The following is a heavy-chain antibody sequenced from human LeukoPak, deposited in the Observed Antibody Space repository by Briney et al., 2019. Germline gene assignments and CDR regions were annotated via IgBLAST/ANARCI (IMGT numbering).Heavy chain of an antibody. Sequence: SETLSLTCSVSGGSLSSYYWSWIRQPPGKGLEWIGYVLDIATTNYNPSRRSRVTVTEDTSRNQYSLTLSSVTAADTAFYNCARGRYNWNYAFINNWFYPWGQGTLVTVSS. CDR2: VLDIATT. V-gene: IGHV4-59*01. CDR1: GGSLSSYY. J-gene: IGHJ5*02. CDR3: ARGRYNWNYAFINNWFYP. D-gene: IGHD1-7*01.